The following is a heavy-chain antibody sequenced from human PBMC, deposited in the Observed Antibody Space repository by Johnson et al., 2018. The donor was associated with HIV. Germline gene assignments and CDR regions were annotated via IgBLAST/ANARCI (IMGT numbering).Heavy chain of an antibody. D-gene: IGHD3-10*01. Sequence: MLLVESGGGLVQPGGSLRLSCVASGFTFSTTWMNWVRQAPGKGLEWVANIKEDGSQKYYVDSVRGRFTISRDNAKNSLYLQMNSLRAEDTAVYYCARPIARGASDIWGQGTMVTVSS. CDR3: ARPIARGASDI. V-gene: IGHV3-7*05. J-gene: IGHJ3*02. CDR1: GFTFSTTW. CDR2: IKEDGSQK.